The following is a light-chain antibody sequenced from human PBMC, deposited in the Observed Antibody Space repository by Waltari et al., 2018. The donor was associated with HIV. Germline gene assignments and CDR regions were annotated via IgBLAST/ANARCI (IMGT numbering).Light chain of an antibody. CDR1: NNAIGLFNY. Sequence: QSALTQPVSVSGSPGVSTTLSCVGPNNAIGLFNYVSWYRHLPDIPPQLVIHDVTRRPSGVSSRFSGSKSGNTASLTISGLQTDDEGHYYCSSSSSSGSVLFGGGTKVTV. CDR3: SSSSSSGSVL. CDR2: DVT. J-gene: IGLJ3*02. V-gene: IGLV2-14*01.